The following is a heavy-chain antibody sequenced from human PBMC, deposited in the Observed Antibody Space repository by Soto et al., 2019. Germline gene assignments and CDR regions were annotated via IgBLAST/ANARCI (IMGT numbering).Heavy chain of an antibody. CDR3: SREGSGWGDY. CDR1: GFNFRGHN. CDR2: ITSGATNL. V-gene: IGHV3-48*02. Sequence: EVQLVESGGNLVQPGGSLRLSCAASGFNFRGHNMNWVRQAPGKGLEWVAHITSGATNLYYADSVKGRFTISRNDATNSLFLQMNSLRDDDTAVYYCSREGSGWGDYWGQGTRVTVSS. J-gene: IGHJ4*02. D-gene: IGHD6-19*01.